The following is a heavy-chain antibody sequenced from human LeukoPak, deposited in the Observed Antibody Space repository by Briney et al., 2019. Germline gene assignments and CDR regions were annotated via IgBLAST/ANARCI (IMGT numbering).Heavy chain of an antibody. CDR3: ARDWNPQGGARPVGYCSGYSCPSYYYYMDV. V-gene: IGHV1-2*02. Sequence: ASVKVSCKASGYTFTGYYMHWVRQAPGQGLEWMGWINPNSGGTNYAQKFQGRVTMTRDTSISTAYMELSRLRSDDTAVYYCARDWNPQGGARPVGYCSGYSCPSYYYYMDVWGKGTTVTVSS. CDR1: GYTFTGYY. J-gene: IGHJ6*03. CDR2: INPNSGGT. D-gene: IGHD2-15*01.